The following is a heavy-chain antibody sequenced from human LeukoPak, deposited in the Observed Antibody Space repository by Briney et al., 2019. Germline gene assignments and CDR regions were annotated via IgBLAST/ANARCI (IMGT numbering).Heavy chain of an antibody. Sequence: PGGSLRLSCAASGFTFSSYAMSWVRQAPGKGLEWVSAISGSGGSTYYADSVKGRFTISRDNSKNTLYLQMNSLRAEDTAVYYCARDPRIVGVTPFDYWGQGTLVAVSS. D-gene: IGHD1-26*01. J-gene: IGHJ4*02. CDR3: ARDPRIVGVTPFDY. CDR1: GFTFSSYA. V-gene: IGHV3-23*01. CDR2: ISGSGGST.